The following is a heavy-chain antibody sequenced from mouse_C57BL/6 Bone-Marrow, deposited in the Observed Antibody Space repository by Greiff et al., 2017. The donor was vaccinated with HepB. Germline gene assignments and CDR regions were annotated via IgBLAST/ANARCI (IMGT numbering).Heavy chain of an antibody. D-gene: IGHD2-4*01. CDR2: ISYSGST. V-gene: IGHV3-1*01. J-gene: IGHJ3*01. CDR1: GYSITSGYD. Sequence: EVKLVESGPGMVKPSQSLSLTCTVNGYSITSGYDWHWIRHFPGNKLEWMGYISYSGSTNYNPSLKSRISITHDTSKNHFFLKLNSVTTEDTATYYCARGYDYAWFAYWGQGTLVTVSA. CDR3: ARGYDYAWFAY.